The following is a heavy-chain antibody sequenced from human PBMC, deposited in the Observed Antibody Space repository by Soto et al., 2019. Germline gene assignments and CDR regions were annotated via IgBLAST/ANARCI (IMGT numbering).Heavy chain of an antibody. Sequence: PSETLSLTCTVSGGSISNYYWSWVRQSPGKGLEWIGYIFYIGTTNYNPSLKSRVTISLDTSKNQFSLKLRYVTAADTAVYYCVRGRGGYGNGTIDYWGQGTLVTVSS. D-gene: IGHD5-12*01. CDR1: GGSISNYY. J-gene: IGHJ4*02. CDR3: VRGRGGYGNGTIDY. CDR2: IFYIGTT. V-gene: IGHV4-59*01.